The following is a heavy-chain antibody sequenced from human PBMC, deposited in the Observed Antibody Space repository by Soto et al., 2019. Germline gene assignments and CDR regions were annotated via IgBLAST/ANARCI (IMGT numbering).Heavy chain of an antibody. D-gene: IGHD3-10*01. CDR1: GYTLSNYA. CDR3: TKDRIIMIRGVLIFHY. Sequence: QVQLVQSGAEVKKPGASVKVSCKAFGYTLSNYALHWVRQAPGQRPEWMGWINPDNGNTKYSQKFQGRITITRDTSASTAYMELDSLTSEDTAVYYCTKDRIIMIRGVLIFHYWGQGTLVTVSS. V-gene: IGHV1-3*01. J-gene: IGHJ4*02. CDR2: INPDNGNT.